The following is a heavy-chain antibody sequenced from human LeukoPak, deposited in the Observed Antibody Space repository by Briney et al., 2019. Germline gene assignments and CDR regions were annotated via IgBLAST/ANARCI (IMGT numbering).Heavy chain of an antibody. CDR1: GYSFTSYW. V-gene: IGHV5-51*01. J-gene: IGHJ4*02. CDR2: IYPGDSDT. D-gene: IGHD3-10*01. Sequence: GESVKISCKGSGYSFTSYWIGWVRPMPGKGVEWMEIIYPGDSDTSYSPSFQGHVTISADKSISTAYLQWSSLKASDTAMYYCARLPWYYGSGSYGPFDYWGQGTLVTVSS. CDR3: ARLPWYYGSGSYGPFDY.